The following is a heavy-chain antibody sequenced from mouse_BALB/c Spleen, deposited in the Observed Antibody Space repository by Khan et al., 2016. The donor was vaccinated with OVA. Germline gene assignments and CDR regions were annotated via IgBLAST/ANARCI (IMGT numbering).Heavy chain of an antibody. CDR1: GYSITSDYA. Sequence: EVQLQESGPGLVKPSQSLSLTCTVTGYSITSDYAWNWIRQFPGNKLEWMGYISYSGRTSYNPSLKSRISITRDTSKHQFFPQLNSVTTEDTATYYCARSVTITTVVATDFDYWGQGTTLTVSS. J-gene: IGHJ2*01. D-gene: IGHD1-1*01. CDR2: ISYSGRT. CDR3: ARSVTITTVVATDFDY. V-gene: IGHV3-2*02.